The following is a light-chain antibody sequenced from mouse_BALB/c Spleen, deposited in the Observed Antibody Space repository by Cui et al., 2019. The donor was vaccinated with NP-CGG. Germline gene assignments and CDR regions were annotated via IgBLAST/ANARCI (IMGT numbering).Light chain of an antibody. J-gene: IGLJ1*01. CDR3: ALWYSNHWV. CDR2: GTN. Sequence: QAVVPQESALTTSPGETVTLTCRSSTGAVTTSNYANWVQEKPDHLFTGLIGGTNNRAPGVPARFSGSLIGDKAALTITGAQTEDEAIYFCALWYSNHWVFGGGTQLTVL. V-gene: IGLV1*01. CDR1: TGAVTTSNY.